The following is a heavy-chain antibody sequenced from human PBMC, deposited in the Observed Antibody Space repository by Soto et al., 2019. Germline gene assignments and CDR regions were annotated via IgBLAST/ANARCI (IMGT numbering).Heavy chain of an antibody. D-gene: IGHD3-22*01. Sequence: EVQLLESGGGLVQPGGSLRLSCAASGFTFSSYAMSWVRQAPGKGLEWVSAIGGSGGSTYYADSVKGRFTISRDNSQNQLYLQMNSLRAEDTAVYYCATPQIWTTSSGGQGTLVTVSS. J-gene: IGHJ4*02. V-gene: IGHV3-23*01. CDR3: ATPQIWTTSS. CDR1: GFTFSSYA. CDR2: IGGSGGST.